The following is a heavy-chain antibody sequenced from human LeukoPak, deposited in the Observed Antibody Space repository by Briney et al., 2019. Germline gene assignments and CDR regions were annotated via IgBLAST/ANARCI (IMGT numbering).Heavy chain of an antibody. D-gene: IGHD3-22*01. CDR3: ARAYYYGSSGYYFIDY. CDR2: IIPIFGTA. V-gene: IGHV1-69*13. Sequence: ASVKVSCKASGGTFSSYAISWVRQAPGQGLEWMGGIIPIFGTASYAQKFQGRVTITADESTSTAYMELSSLRSEDTAVYYCARAYYYGSSGYYFIDYWGQGTLVTVSS. J-gene: IGHJ4*02. CDR1: GGTFSSYA.